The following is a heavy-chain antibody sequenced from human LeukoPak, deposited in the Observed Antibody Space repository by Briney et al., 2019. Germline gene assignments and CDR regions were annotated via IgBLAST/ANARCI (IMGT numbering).Heavy chain of an antibody. J-gene: IGHJ4*02. V-gene: IGHV1-2*04. CDR3: ARDGALTGYPAGGDY. CDR2: INPNSGGT. CDR1: GYTFTGYY. Sequence: GASVKVSCKASGYTFTGYYMHWVRQAPGQGLEWMGWINPNSGGTNYAQKFQGWVTMTRDTSISTAYMELSRLRSDDTAVYYCARDGALTGYPAGGDYWAREPWSPSPQ. D-gene: IGHD3-9*01.